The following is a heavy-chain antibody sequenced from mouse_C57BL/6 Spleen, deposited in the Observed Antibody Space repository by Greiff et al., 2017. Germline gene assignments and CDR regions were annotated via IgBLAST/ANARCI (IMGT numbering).Heavy chain of an antibody. D-gene: IGHD2-1*01. CDR1: GYTFTSYW. CDR3: APHYGNSS. V-gene: IGHV1-64*01. J-gene: IGHJ1*03. Sequence: QVQLQQPGAELVKPGASVKLSCKASGYTFTSYWMHWVKQRPGQGLEWIGMIHPNSGSTNSNEKFKSKATLTVDKSSSTAYMQLSSLTSEDAAVYYCAPHYGNSSWGTGTTVTVSS. CDR2: IHPNSGST.